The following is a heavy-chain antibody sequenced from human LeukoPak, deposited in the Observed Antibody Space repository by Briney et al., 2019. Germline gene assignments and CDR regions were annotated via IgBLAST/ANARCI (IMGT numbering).Heavy chain of an antibody. Sequence: ASVKVSCKASGYTFTTYDINWVRQATGQGLEWMGWMNPNSGNTGYAQKFQGRVTMTRNTSISTAYMELRSLRSEDTAVYYCARDLSSSWYTYYGMDVWGQGTTVTVSS. CDR3: ARDLSSSWYTYYGMDV. V-gene: IGHV1-8*01. CDR1: GYTFTTYD. CDR2: MNPNSGNT. D-gene: IGHD6-13*01. J-gene: IGHJ6*02.